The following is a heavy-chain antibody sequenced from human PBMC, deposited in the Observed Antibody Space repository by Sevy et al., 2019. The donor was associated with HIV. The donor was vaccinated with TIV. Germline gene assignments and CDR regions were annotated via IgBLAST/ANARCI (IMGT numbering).Heavy chain of an antibody. CDR3: ARGVGGISAADGAFDI. Sequence: ASVKVSCKVSGYSVIEFSMHWVRQAPGKGLEWMGGIIPIFGTANYAQKFQGRVTITADESTSTAYMELSSLRSEDTAVYYCARGVGGISAADGAFDIWGQGTMVTVSS. CDR1: GYSVIEFS. D-gene: IGHD6-13*01. J-gene: IGHJ3*02. CDR2: IIPIFGTA. V-gene: IGHV1-69*13.